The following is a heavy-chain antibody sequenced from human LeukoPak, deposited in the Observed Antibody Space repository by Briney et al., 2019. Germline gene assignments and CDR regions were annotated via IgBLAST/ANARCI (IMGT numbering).Heavy chain of an antibody. Sequence: GASVKVSCKASGFTFTSYYMHWVRQAPGQGLEWMGIINPSGGSGSTSYAQKFQGRVTMTRDTSTSTAYMELSSLRSEDTAVYFCARDKSGNDCFDPWGQGTLVTVSS. CDR2: INPSGGSGST. CDR1: GFTFTSYY. D-gene: IGHD5-12*01. J-gene: IGHJ5*02. V-gene: IGHV1-46*01. CDR3: ARDKSGNDCFDP.